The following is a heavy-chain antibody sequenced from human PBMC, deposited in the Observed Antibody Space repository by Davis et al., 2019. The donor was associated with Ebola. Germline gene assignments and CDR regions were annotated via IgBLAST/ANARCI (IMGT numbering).Heavy chain of an antibody. CDR3: AAYGDFAY. CDR2: IIPIFGTA. Sequence: AASVKVSCKASGGTFSSYAISWVRQAPGQGLEWMGGIIPIFGTANYAQKFQGRVTITADKSTSTASMELSSLRSEDTAVYYCAAYGDFAYWGQGTLVTVSS. J-gene: IGHJ4*02. CDR1: GGTFSSYA. D-gene: IGHD4-17*01. V-gene: IGHV1-69*06.